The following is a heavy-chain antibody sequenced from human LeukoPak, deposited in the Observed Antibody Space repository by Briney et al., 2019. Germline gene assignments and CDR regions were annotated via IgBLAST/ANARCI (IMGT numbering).Heavy chain of an antibody. V-gene: IGHV4-39*07. D-gene: IGHD2-15*01. J-gene: IGHJ6*03. CDR3: ARFAATPPYYQYYYMDV. CDR2: IFYSGST. CDR1: GGSISNSDYY. Sequence: SETLSLTCTVSGGSISNSDYYWGWIRQPPGKGLECIGSIFYSGSTYYNPSLKSRVTISVDTSKNQFSLKLSSVTAADTALYYCARFAATPPYYQYYYMDVWGKGTTVTISS.